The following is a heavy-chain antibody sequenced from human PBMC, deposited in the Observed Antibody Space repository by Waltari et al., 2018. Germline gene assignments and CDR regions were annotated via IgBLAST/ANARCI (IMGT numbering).Heavy chain of an antibody. CDR1: GGSISSSSYY. D-gene: IGHD4-17*01. J-gene: IGHJ6*03. Sequence: QLQLQESGPGLVKPSETLSLPCTVSGGSISSSSYYWGWIRKPPGQGLEWIGSIYYSGSTYYNPSLKSRVTISVDTSKNQFSLKLSSVTAADTAVYYCARDSPLDYGGNFVLYYYYYMDVWGKGTTVTISS. CDR2: IYYSGST. CDR3: ARDSPLDYGGNFVLYYYYYMDV. V-gene: IGHV4-39*07.